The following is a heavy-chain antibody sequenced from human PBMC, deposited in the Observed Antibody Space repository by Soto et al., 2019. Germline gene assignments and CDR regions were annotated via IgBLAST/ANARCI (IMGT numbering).Heavy chain of an antibody. CDR2: ISYGGVNK. CDR3: AREEFEDGRGHFDY. Sequence: QVQLVESGGGVVQPGGSLRLSCVASGFTFSTSVMHWVRQAPGKGLEWMAIISYGGVNKYYADSVKGRFTISRDISESTLYLQMNSLRTEDTAVYYCAREEFEDGRGHFDYWGQGTLVSVSS. D-gene: IGHD3-22*01. J-gene: IGHJ4*02. V-gene: IGHV3-30-3*01. CDR1: GFTFSTSV.